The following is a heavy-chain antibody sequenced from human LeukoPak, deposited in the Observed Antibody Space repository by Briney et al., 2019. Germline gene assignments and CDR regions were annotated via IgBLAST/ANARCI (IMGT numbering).Heavy chain of an antibody. CDR3: ARGKYNWNYAYY. CDR2: INHSGST. V-gene: IGHV4-34*01. J-gene: IGHJ4*02. CDR1: GGSFSGYY. Sequence: SETLSLTCAVYGGSFSGYYWSWIRQPPGKGLEWIGEINHSGSTNYNPSLKSRVTISVDTSKNQFSLKLSSVTAADTAVYYCARGKYNWNYAYYWGQGTLDTVSS. D-gene: IGHD1-7*01.